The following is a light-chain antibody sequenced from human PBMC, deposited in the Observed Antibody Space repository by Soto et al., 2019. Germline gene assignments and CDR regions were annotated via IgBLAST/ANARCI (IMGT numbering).Light chain of an antibody. J-gene: IGLJ1*01. Sequence: QSVLTQPPSASGSPGRSVTISCTGASSDVGGYNFVSWYQQHPGKAPKLLIYEVTKRPSGVPDRFSGSRSGNTASLTVSGLQAEDEADYYCCSYAGSSTNVFGTGTKVTVL. V-gene: IGLV2-8*01. CDR2: EVT. CDR1: SSDVGGYNF. CDR3: CSYAGSSTNV.